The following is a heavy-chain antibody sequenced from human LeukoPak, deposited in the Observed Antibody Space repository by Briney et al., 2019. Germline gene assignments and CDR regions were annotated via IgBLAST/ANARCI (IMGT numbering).Heavy chain of an antibody. CDR2: ISSSSSTI. Sequence: GGSLRLSCATSGFTFSSYSMNWVRQAPGKGLEWVSYISSSSSTIYYADSVKGRFTISRDNAMNSVYLQMNSLRAEDTAVYYCARSKRNGFDIWGQGTMVTVSS. CDR1: GFTFSSYS. J-gene: IGHJ3*02. V-gene: IGHV3-48*01. CDR3: ARSKRNGFDI.